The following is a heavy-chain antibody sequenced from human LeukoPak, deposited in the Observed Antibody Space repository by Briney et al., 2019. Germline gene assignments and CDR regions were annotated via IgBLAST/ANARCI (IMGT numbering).Heavy chain of an antibody. Sequence: GGSLRLSCVASGFTFSSYSMNWVRQAPGKGLECVSVIYNGGATYYADSVKGRFTISRDNSKNTLYLQMNSLRAEDTAVYFCAREYGSGTFDWGQGTLVTVSS. J-gene: IGHJ4*02. CDR1: GFTFSSYS. CDR3: AREYGSGTFD. CDR2: IYNGGAT. V-gene: IGHV3-53*01. D-gene: IGHD2-2*01.